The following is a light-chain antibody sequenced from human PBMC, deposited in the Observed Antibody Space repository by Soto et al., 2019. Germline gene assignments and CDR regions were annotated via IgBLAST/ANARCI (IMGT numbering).Light chain of an antibody. V-gene: IGLV2-23*01. Sequence: QSALTQPASVSGSPGQSVTISCTGTSSDVGSYDLVSWYQQHPGKAPKLMIYEGSKRPSGVSNRFSGSNSGNTASLTISGLQAEDEADYYCCSYADSNTWVFGGGTQLTVL. CDR2: EGS. CDR1: SSDVGSYDL. CDR3: CSYADSNTWV. J-gene: IGLJ2*01.